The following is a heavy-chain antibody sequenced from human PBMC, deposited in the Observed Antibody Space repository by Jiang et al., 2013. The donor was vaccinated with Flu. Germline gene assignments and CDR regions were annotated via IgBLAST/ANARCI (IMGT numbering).Heavy chain of an antibody. CDR2: INPSGGST. Sequence: VQLVESGAEVKKPGASVKVSCKASGYTFTSYYMHWVRQAPGQGLEWMGIINPSGGSTSYAQKFQGRVTMTRDTSTSTVYMELSSLRSEDTAVYYCVKGAPLRTNWGLGDLLDGGNYWGQGTLVTVSS. D-gene: IGHD7-27*01. J-gene: IGHJ4*02. CDR3: VKGAPLRTNWGLGDLLDGGNY. CDR1: GYTFTSYY. V-gene: IGHV1-46*03.